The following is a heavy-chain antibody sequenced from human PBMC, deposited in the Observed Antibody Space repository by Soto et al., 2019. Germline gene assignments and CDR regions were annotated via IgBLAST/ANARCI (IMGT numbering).Heavy chain of an antibody. CDR2: INHSGST. CDR1: GGSFSGYY. V-gene: IGHV4-34*01. CDR3: ARGRGYCSGGSCYRAPAAFDY. D-gene: IGHD2-15*01. Sequence: QVQLQQWGAGLLKPSETLSLTCAVYGGSFSGYYWSWIRQPPGKGLEWIGEINHSGSTNYNPSLKTRVTISVDTSKNQFSRKLSSVTAADTAVYYCARGRGYCSGGSCYRAPAAFDYWGQGTLVTVSS. J-gene: IGHJ4*02.